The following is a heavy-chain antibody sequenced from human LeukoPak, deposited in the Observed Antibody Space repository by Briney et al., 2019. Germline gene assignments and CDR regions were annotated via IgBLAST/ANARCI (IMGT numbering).Heavy chain of an antibody. CDR1: GFTFSSYG. V-gene: IGHV3-30*18. CDR2: ISYDGSNK. Sequence: PWGSLRLSCAASGFTFSSYGMHWVRRAPGKGLEWVAVISYDGSNKYYADSVKGRFTISRDNSKNTLYLQMNSLRAEDTAVYYCAKGGIAARPGYGMDVWGQGTTVTVSS. J-gene: IGHJ6*02. CDR3: AKGGIAARPGYGMDV. D-gene: IGHD6-6*01.